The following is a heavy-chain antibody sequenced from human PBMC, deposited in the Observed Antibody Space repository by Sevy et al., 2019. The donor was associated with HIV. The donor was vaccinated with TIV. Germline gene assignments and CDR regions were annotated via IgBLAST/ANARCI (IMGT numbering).Heavy chain of an antibody. Sequence: GGSLRLSCAASGFTFSSYAMSWVRQAPGKGLEWVSAISGSGGSTYYADSVKGRFTISRDNSKNTLYLQMNSLRAEDTAVYYCAKGVTAYCGGDCYGDYWGQGTLVTVSS. D-gene: IGHD2-21*01. CDR3: AKGVTAYCGGDCYGDY. V-gene: IGHV3-23*01. J-gene: IGHJ4*02. CDR1: GFTFSSYA. CDR2: ISGSGGST.